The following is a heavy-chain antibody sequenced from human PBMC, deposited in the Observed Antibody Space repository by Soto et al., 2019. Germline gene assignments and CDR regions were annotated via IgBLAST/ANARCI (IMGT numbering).Heavy chain of an antibody. V-gene: IGHV5-51*01. CDR1: GYSFTSYW. Sequence: HXESLKISCKGSGYSFTSYWIGWVRQMPGKGLEWMGIIYPGDSDTRYSPSFQGQVTISADKSISTAYLQWSSLKASDTAMYYCASQTRDGYNWFDYWGQGALVTVSS. J-gene: IGHJ4*02. D-gene: IGHD5-12*01. CDR2: IYPGDSDT. CDR3: ASQTRDGYNWFDY.